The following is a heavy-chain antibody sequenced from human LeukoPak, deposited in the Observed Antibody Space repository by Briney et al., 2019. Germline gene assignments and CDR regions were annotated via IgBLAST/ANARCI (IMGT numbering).Heavy chain of an antibody. V-gene: IGHV4-39*01. CDR3: ARSSGWHLLLLDY. CDR2: IYYSGST. CDR1: GGSISSSSYY. D-gene: IGHD6-25*01. Sequence: SETLSLTCTVSGGSISSSSYYWGWIRQPPGKGLEWIGSIYYSGSTYYNPSLKSRVTISVDTSKNQFSLKLNSVTAADTAVYYCARSSGWHLLLLDYWGQGTLVTVSS. J-gene: IGHJ4*02.